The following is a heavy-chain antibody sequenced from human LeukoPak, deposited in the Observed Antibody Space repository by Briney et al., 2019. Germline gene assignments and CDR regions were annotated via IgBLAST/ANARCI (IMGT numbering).Heavy chain of an antibody. CDR3: ARDYSSSWYGTPGLPRDDAFDI. CDR2: INAGNGNT. V-gene: IGHV1-3*01. Sequence: ASVKVSCKASGYTFTSYAMHWVRQAPGQRLEWMGWINAGNGNTKYSQKFQGRVTITRDTSASTAYMELSSLRSEDTAVYYCARDYSSSWYGTPGLPRDDAFDIWGQGTMVTVSS. CDR1: GYTFTSYA. D-gene: IGHD6-13*01. J-gene: IGHJ3*02.